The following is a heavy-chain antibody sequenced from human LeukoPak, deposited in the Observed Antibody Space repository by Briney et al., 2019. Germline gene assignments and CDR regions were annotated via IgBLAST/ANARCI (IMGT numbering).Heavy chain of an antibody. V-gene: IGHV3-23*01. CDR2: ISGSGGST. D-gene: IGHD3-10*01. CDR1: GFTLSSYA. CDR3: AKAMGYYGSGSPSDY. J-gene: IGHJ4*02. Sequence: PGGSLRLSCAASGFTLSSYAMSWVRQAPGKGLEWVSAISGSGGSTYYADSVKGRFTISRDNSKNTLYLQMNSLRAEDTAVYYCAKAMGYYGSGSPSDYWGQGTLVTVSS.